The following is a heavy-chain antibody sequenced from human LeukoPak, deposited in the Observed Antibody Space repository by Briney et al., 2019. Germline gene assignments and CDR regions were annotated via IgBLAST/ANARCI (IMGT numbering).Heavy chain of an antibody. Sequence: GGSLRLSCAASGFTFSRSWMHWVRQGPGKGLVWVSRINIDGTRTDYADPVKGRFTISRDDAKNTLFLQMNSLGAEDTAVYYCSRDAGGDTIFGPRMDVWGQGTTVTVSS. CDR2: INIDGTRT. CDR1: GFTFSRSW. J-gene: IGHJ6*02. CDR3: SRDAGGDTIFGPRMDV. V-gene: IGHV3-74*01. D-gene: IGHD3-3*01.